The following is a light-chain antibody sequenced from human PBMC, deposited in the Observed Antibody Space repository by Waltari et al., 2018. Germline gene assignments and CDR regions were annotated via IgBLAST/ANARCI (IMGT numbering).Light chain of an antibody. CDR1: SNDVGSYNS. CDR3: SSQSSDNVVL. Sequence: QSALTQPASVSGSPGQSITISCTGTSNDVGSYNSVSWYQDHPGQGPKFIIYDVSDRPSGVSARFAGSKSVNTASLTISGLQAEDEADYYCSSQSSDNVVLFGGGTKVTVL. J-gene: IGLJ3*02. V-gene: IGLV2-14*03. CDR2: DVS.